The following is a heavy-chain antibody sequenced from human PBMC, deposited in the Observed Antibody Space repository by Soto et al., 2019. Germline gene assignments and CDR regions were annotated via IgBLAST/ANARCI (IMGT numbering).Heavy chain of an antibody. V-gene: IGHV3-74*01. J-gene: IGHJ4*02. Sequence: PGGSLRLSSAASGFTLRSYWMHWVRQAPGKGLVWVSRINDYGTTINYAESVEGRFTISRDDAKSEVYLQMNNLRAEDTAVYYCSRGGLKHFDYWGKGALVTVSS. CDR3: SRGGLKHFDY. D-gene: IGHD2-21*02. CDR2: INDYGTTI. CDR1: GFTLRSYW.